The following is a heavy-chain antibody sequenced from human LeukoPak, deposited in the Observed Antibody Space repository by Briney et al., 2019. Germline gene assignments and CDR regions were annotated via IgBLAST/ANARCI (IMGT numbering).Heavy chain of an antibody. J-gene: IGHJ4*02. CDR1: GVSISSSEW. CDR3: GKTDIYFNPIDY. Sequence: SGTLSLTCAVSGVSISSSEWGIWVRQPPGQGLEWIGEIHRDGRTRYNPSLKSRVTMSMDYSKNQFSLSVTSVTAADTAIYYCGKTDIYFNPIDYWGPGSLVTVSS. CDR2: IHRDGRT. D-gene: IGHD3-9*01. V-gene: IGHV4-4*02.